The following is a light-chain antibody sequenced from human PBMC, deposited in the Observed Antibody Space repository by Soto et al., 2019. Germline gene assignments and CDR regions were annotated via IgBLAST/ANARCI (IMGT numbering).Light chain of an antibody. J-gene: IGKJ1*01. V-gene: IGKV3-15*01. CDR3: QQYNDWWT. CDR2: GAS. CDR1: QSVSSD. Sequence: EIVMTQSPATLSVSPGERATLSCRASQSVSSDLAWYHQKPGQAPRLLIYGASTRATGIPARFSGSGSGTEFTLTINSLQSEDFAVYYCQQYNDWWTFGQGTKVEIK.